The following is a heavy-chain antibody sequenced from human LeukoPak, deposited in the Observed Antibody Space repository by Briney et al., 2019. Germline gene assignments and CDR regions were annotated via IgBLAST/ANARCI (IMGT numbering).Heavy chain of an antibody. J-gene: IGHJ4*02. CDR1: GGSISSSSYY. V-gene: IGHV4-39*07. Sequence: SETLSLTCTVSGGSISSSSYYWGWIRQPPGKGLEWIGSIYYSGSTYYNPSLKSRVTISVDTSKNQFSLKLSSVTAADTAVYYCAGGQQLVLFVVGGDIDYWGQGTLVTVSS. CDR2: IYYSGST. D-gene: IGHD6-13*01. CDR3: AGGQQLVLFVVGGDIDY.